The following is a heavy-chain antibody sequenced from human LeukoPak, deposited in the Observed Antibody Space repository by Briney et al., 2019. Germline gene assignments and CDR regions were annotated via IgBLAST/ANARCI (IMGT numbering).Heavy chain of an antibody. J-gene: IGHJ4*02. CDR3: ARRAGGVSYYYFDS. D-gene: IGHD2-21*02. CDR2: IYPGDSDT. V-gene: IGHV5-51*01. CDR1: GYSFTSYW. Sequence: GESLKISCKGSGYSFTSYWIGWVRQMPGQGLEWMGIIYPGDSDTTYNPSFQGQVTISADKSTNTAYLQWNSLKASDTAMYYCARRAGGVSYYYFDSWGPGTQVAVAS.